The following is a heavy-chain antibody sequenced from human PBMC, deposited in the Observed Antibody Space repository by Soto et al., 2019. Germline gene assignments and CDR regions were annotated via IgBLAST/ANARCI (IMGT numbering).Heavy chain of an antibody. Sequence: QVQLVESGGGVVQPGRSLRLSCAASGFIFSKYGMHWVRQAPGKGLEWVAVISYDGSNKYYAESVKGRFIISRDKSENTLYLQINSLRAEDTALYYCAKDLGSGKPYYYYAMDVWGQGTTVTVSS. D-gene: IGHD3-10*01. CDR2: ISYDGSNK. CDR1: GFIFSKYG. J-gene: IGHJ6*02. CDR3: AKDLGSGKPYYYYAMDV. V-gene: IGHV3-30*18.